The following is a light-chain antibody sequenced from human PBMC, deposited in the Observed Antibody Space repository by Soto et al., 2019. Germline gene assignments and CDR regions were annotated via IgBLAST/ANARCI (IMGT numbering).Light chain of an antibody. CDR2: DVI. CDR3: SSYAGSNNVV. CDR1: SSDVGGYNY. Sequence: QSALTQPPCASGSPGQSVTISCTGTSSDVGGYNYVSWYQQHPGKAPKLMIYDVIKRPSGVPDRFSGSKSGNTASLTVSGLEAEDEADYYCSSYAGSNNVVFGGGTKVTVL. V-gene: IGLV2-8*01. J-gene: IGLJ2*01.